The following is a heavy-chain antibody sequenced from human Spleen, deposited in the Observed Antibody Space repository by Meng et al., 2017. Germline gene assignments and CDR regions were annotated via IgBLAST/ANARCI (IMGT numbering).Heavy chain of an antibody. V-gene: IGHV1-2*06. CDR2: INPNSGGT. J-gene: IGHJ4*02. CDR1: GSTFTGYY. CDR3: ARWRGDSDFDY. D-gene: IGHD2-21*02. Sequence: QVHLVLSGVEARKPGASVQVSCKASGSTFTGYYRHWVRQAPGQGLEWMGRINPNSGGTDYAQKFQGRGTMTRDTSINTAYMELSRLRSAADTAVYYCARWRGDSDFDYWGQGTLVTVSS.